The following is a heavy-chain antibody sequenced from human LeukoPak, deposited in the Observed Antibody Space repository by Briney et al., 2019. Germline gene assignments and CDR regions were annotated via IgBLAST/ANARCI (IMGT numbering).Heavy chain of an antibody. CDR1: GFTVSSNF. CDR2: ISGSGGST. V-gene: IGHV3-23*01. J-gene: IGHJ4*02. Sequence: QPGGSLRLSCAASGFTVSSNFMSWVRQAPGKGLEWVSAISGSGGSTYYADSVKGRFTISRDNSKNTLYLQMNSLRAEDTAVYYCAKDQGKAAGALDYWGQGTLVTVSS. CDR3: AKDQGKAAGALDY. D-gene: IGHD6-13*01.